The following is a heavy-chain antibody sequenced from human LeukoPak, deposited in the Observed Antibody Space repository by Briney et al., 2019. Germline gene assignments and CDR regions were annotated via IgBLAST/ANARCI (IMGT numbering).Heavy chain of an antibody. CDR3: ARVGSSTSCYAY. CDR2: ISPSGDKT. D-gene: IGHD2-2*01. Sequence: GASVKVSCKASGYTFTNHYMHWVRQAPGQGLEWLGLISPSGDKTWNAQKFQGRVTMTRDMSTSTVYMELSSLRSEDTAVYYCARVGSSTSCYAYWGQGTLVTVSS. CDR1: GYTFTNHY. J-gene: IGHJ4*02. V-gene: IGHV1-46*01.